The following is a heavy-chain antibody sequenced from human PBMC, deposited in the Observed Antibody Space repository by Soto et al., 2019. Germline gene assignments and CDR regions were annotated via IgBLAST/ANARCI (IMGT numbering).Heavy chain of an antibody. J-gene: IGHJ4*02. CDR1: CFTFSNAW. Sequence: VGSLRVSCTASCFTFSNAWMNLVRNSPFKGLGWVGRIKSKTDGGTTDYAAPVKGRFTISRDDSKNTLYLQMNSLKTEDTAVYYCTTDLKAYYYDSSGYSEYWGQGTLVTVSS. D-gene: IGHD3-22*01. V-gene: IGHV3-15*07. CDR2: IKSKTDGGTT. CDR3: TTDLKAYYYDSSGYSEY.